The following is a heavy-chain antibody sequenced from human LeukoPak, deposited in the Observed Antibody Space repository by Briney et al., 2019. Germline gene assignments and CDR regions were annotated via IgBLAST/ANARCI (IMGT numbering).Heavy chain of an antibody. CDR1: GFTFSNYW. Sequence: GGSLRLSCAASGFTFSNYWMHWVRQAPGKGLVWVSRINSDGSSTSDADSVKGRFTISRENAKNTLYLQMNSLRAEDTAVYYCARVSSGSYFGYYYYYMDVWGKGTTVTVSS. V-gene: IGHV3-74*01. D-gene: IGHD1-26*01. CDR3: ARVSSGSYFGYYYYYMDV. J-gene: IGHJ6*03. CDR2: INSDGSST.